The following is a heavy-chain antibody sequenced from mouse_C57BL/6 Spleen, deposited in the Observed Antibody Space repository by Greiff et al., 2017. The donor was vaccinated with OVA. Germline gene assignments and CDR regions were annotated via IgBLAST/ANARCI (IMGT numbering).Heavy chain of an antibody. CDR1: GYTFTSYW. CDR2: IDPSDSET. D-gene: IGHD1-1*01. CDR3: AVGSGFAY. J-gene: IGHJ3*01. Sequence: VKLQQPGAELVRPGSSVKLSCKTSGYTFTSYWMHWVKQRPIQGLEWIGNIDPSDSETHYTQNFKDKATLTVDKSSSTAYMQLSSLTSEDSAVYYCAVGSGFAYWGQGTLVTVSA. V-gene: IGHV1-52*01.